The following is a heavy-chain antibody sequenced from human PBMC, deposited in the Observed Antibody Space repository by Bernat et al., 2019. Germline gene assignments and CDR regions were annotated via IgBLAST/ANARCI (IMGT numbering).Heavy chain of an antibody. CDR2: TSYDENNK. V-gene: IGHV3-30-3*01. J-gene: IGHJ4*02. CDR3: ASISSASWGDY. D-gene: IGHD6-13*01. Sequence: QVQLVESGGGVVQPGRSLRLSCAASGFTFSTYAMHWVRQAPGKGLEWVAVTSYDENNKYYAESVKGRFTISRDNSKNTLYLQMNSVRAEDTAMYYCASISSASWGDYWGQGTLVTVSS. CDR1: GFTFSTYA.